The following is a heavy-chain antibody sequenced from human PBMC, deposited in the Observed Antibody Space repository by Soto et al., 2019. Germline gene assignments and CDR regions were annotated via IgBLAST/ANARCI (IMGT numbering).Heavy chain of an antibody. CDR3: ARVFTPNIAAAGTFDY. Sequence: QVQLQESGPGLVKPSGTLSLTCAVSGGSISSSNWWSWVRQPPGKGLEWIGEIYHSGSTNYNPSLKSRVTKSVDKSKNQFSLKLTSVPAADTAVYYCARVFTPNIAAAGTFDYWGQGTLVTVSS. J-gene: IGHJ4*02. V-gene: IGHV4-4*02. D-gene: IGHD6-13*01. CDR2: IYHSGST. CDR1: GGSISSSNW.